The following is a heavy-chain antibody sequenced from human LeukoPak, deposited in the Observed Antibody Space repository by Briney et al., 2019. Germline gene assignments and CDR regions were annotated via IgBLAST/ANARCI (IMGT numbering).Heavy chain of an antibody. V-gene: IGHV3-7*01. Sequence: PVGSLRLSSAASGFTFCGHSMGCVRHGPRKGVGCVATIGLVVAQKDFVDSVKGRFTLSRENAKNSLFVEMNRLRVEDMAVYYCARWRGLQSEFDCWGQGNLVTVSS. J-gene: IGHJ4*02. CDR3: ARWRGLQSEFDC. CDR1: GFTFCGHS. D-gene: IGHD5-24*01. CDR2: IGLVVAQK.